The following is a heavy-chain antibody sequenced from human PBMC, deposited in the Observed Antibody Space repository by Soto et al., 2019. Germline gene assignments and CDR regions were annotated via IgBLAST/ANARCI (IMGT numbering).Heavy chain of an antibody. Sequence: QVQLVQSGAEVKKPGSSVKVSCKASGGTFSSYAISWVRQAPGQGLEWMGGIIPIFGTANYAQKFQGRVTITRDESTRTAYMALSSLRSEDTAVYYCARPPSSIAVVXQRTXYFQHWGQGTLVTVSS. V-gene: IGHV1-69*05. CDR1: GGTFSSYA. CDR2: IIPIFGTA. J-gene: IGHJ1*01. CDR3: ARPPSSIAVVXQRTXYFQH. D-gene: IGHD2-21*01.